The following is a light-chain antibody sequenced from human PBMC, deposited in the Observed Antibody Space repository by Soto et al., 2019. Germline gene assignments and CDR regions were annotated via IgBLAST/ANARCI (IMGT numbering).Light chain of an antibody. CDR3: SSFARINTVI. Sequence: QSALTQPPSASGSPGQSVTISCTGTSSDVGGYDYVSWYQQQSGEAPKLIIYEVTNRPSEVPDRFSGSKSGNTASLTVSGLQAEDEASYYCSSFARINTVIFGAGTTVTVL. J-gene: IGLJ1*01. V-gene: IGLV2-8*01. CDR2: EVT. CDR1: SSDVGGYDY.